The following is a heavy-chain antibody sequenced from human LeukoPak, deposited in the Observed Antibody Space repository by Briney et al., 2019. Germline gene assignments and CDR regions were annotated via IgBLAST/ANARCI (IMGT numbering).Heavy chain of an antibody. V-gene: IGHV3-33*01. J-gene: IGHJ3*02. D-gene: IGHD6-13*01. CDR1: GFTFSSYG. CDR2: LWYDGSNQ. CDR3: ARDGAAAGLGNVFDI. Sequence: GGSLRLSCAASGFTFSSYGMHWVRQAPGKGLEWVAVLWYDGSNQYYADSVKGRFTISRDNSKNTLYLQMNSLRAEDTAVYYCARDGAAAGLGNVFDIWGQGTKVTVSS.